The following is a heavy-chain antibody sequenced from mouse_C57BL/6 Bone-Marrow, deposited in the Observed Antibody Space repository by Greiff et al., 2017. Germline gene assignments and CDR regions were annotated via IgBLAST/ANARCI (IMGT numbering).Heavy chain of an antibody. CDR3: AGGGWLLPFAY. D-gene: IGHD2-3*01. V-gene: IGHV1-82*01. Sequence: VHLVESGPELVKPGASVKISCKASGYAFSSSWMNWVKQRPGKGLEWIGRIYPGDGDTNYNGTFKGKATLTADNSSSTAYMQLSSLTSEDSAVYFCAGGGWLLPFAYWGQGTLVTVSA. J-gene: IGHJ3*01. CDR1: GYAFSSSW. CDR2: IYPGDGDT.